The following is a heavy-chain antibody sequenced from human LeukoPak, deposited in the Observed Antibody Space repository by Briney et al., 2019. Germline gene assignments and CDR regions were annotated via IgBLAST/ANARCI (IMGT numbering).Heavy chain of an antibody. D-gene: IGHD2-21*02. CDR2: IYYSGST. Sequence: KPSETLSLTCTVSGGSISSYYWSWIRQPPGKGLEWIGYIYYSGSTNYNPSLKSRVTISVDTSKNQFSLKLSSMTAADTAVYYCARSTCCGDCYLGYWGQGTLVTVSS. CDR1: GGSISSYY. J-gene: IGHJ4*02. V-gene: IGHV4-59*01. CDR3: ARSTCCGDCYLGY.